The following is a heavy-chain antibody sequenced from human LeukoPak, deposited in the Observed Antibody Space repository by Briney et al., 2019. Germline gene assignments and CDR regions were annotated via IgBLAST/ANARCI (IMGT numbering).Heavy chain of an antibody. Sequence: GGSLRLSCAASGFTFSGYWMSWVRQAPGKGLQWVANIKQDGTEKYYVDSVKGRFTISRGNAKNSLYLQMNSLRAEDTAVYYCARALRGYSYGGAFYYYMDVWGKGTTVTVSS. CDR3: ARALRGYSYGGAFYYYMDV. J-gene: IGHJ6*03. V-gene: IGHV3-7*01. CDR1: GFTFSGYW. CDR2: IKQDGTEK. D-gene: IGHD5-18*01.